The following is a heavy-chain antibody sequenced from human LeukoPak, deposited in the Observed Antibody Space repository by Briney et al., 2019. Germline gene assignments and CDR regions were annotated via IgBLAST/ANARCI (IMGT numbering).Heavy chain of an antibody. Sequence: SETLSLTCTVSGGSISSSSYYWGWIRQPPGKGLEWIGSIHHSGSTNYNPSLKSRVTISVDKSKNQFSLKLSSVTAADTAVYYCARGMIYAEWLTYYYYYYMDVWGKGTTVTVSS. CDR3: ARGMIYAEWLTYYYYYYMDV. D-gene: IGHD5-12*01. V-gene: IGHV4-39*07. J-gene: IGHJ6*03. CDR1: GGSISSSSYY. CDR2: IHHSGST.